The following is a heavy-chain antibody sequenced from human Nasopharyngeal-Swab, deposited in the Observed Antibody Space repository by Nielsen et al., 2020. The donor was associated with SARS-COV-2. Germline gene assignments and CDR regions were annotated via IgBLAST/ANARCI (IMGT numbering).Heavy chain of an antibody. V-gene: IGHV1-18*01. CDR1: GYTFTIYG. CDR2: ISAYNGNT. CDR3: ARDRGRYFDWLLYYFDY. D-gene: IGHD3-9*01. Sequence: ASVKVSCKASGYTFTIYGISWVRQAPGQGLEWMGWISAYNGNTNYAQKLQGRVTMTTDTSTSTAYMELRSLRSDDTAVYYCARDRGRYFDWLLYYFDYWGQGTLVTVSS. J-gene: IGHJ4*02.